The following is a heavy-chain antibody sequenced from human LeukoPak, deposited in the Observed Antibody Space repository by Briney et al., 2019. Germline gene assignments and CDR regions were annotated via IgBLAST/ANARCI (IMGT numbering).Heavy chain of an antibody. D-gene: IGHD6-13*01. CDR1: GGSISSYY. V-gene: IGHV4-4*07. CDR3: ARDRTLARIAAAGTWDYYYYYMDV. J-gene: IGHJ6*03. CDR2: IYTSGST. Sequence: SETLSLTCTVSGGSISSYYWSWIRQPAGKGLEWIGRIYTSGSTNYNPSLKSRVTMSVDTSKNQFSLKLSSVTAADTAVYYCARDRTLARIAAAGTWDYYYYYMDVWGKGTTVTVSS.